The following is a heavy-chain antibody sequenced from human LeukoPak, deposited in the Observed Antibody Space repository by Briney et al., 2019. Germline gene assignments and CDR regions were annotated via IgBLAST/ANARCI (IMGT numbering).Heavy chain of an antibody. CDR2: ISGSGGST. D-gene: IGHD2-15*01. V-gene: IGHV3-23*01. CDR1: GFTFSSYA. CDR3: ARPLGIYCSGGSCYGAPFDY. J-gene: IGHJ4*02. Sequence: GGSLRLSCAASGFTFSSYAMSWVRQAPGKGLEWVSAISGSGGSTYYADSVKGRFTISRDNSKNTLYLQMNSLRAEGTAVYYCARPLGIYCSGGSCYGAPFDYWGQGTLVTVSS.